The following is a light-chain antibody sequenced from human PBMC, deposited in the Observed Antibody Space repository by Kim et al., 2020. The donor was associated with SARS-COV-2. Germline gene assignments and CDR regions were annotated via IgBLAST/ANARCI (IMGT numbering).Light chain of an antibody. CDR2: GAS. CDR1: TRINKN. Sequence: VSPGEGVTLTCRASTRINKNLALYHQKPGQAPRLVIYGASTRATGIPARFSGSGSGTEFTLTISSLQPEDSAVYYCQQYYLWPRTFGVGTKVDIK. V-gene: IGKV3-15*01. CDR3: QQYYLWPRT. J-gene: IGKJ4*02.